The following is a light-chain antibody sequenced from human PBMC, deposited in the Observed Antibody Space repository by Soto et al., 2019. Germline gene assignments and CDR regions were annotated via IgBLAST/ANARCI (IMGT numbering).Light chain of an antibody. Sequence: QSALTQPRSVSGSPGQSVTISCAGTSSEVDAYNWVSWYQQHPGKVPKLIIYDVTRRPSGVPDRFSGSKSGNTASLTISGLQADDEADYYCCSYAGSYTLVFGGGTQLTVL. V-gene: IGLV2-11*01. CDR1: SSEVDAYNW. CDR3: CSYAGSYTLV. CDR2: DVT. J-gene: IGLJ3*02.